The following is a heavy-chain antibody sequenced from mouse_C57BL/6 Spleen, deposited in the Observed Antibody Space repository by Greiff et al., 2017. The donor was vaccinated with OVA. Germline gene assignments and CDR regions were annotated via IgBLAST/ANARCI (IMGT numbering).Heavy chain of an antibody. Sequence: EVQLQQSGPELVKPGASVKISCKASGYTFTDYYMNWVKQSHGKSLEWIGDINPNNGGTSYNQKFKGKATLTVDKSSSTAYMELRSLTSEDSAVYYCARLTTAYYFDYWGQGTTLTVSS. CDR2: INPNNGGT. V-gene: IGHV1-26*01. D-gene: IGHD1-2*01. J-gene: IGHJ2*01. CDR3: ARLTTAYYFDY. CDR1: GYTFTDYY.